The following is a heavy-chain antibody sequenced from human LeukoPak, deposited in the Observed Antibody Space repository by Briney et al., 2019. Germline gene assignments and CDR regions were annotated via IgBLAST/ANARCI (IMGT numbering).Heavy chain of an antibody. V-gene: IGHV3-23*01. Sequence: QPGGSLRLSCAASGFTFSSYAMSWVRQAPGKGLEWVSAISGSGGSTYYADSVKGRFTISRDNSKNTLYLQMNSLRAEDTAVYYCAKGSAGSSGYPYYFDYWGQGTLVTVSS. D-gene: IGHD3-22*01. CDR3: AKGSAGSSGYPYYFDY. J-gene: IGHJ4*02. CDR1: GFTFSSYA. CDR2: ISGSGGST.